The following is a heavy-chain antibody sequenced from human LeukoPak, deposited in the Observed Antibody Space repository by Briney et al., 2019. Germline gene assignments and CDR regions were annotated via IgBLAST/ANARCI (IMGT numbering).Heavy chain of an antibody. J-gene: IGHJ5*02. CDR2: IEVSGGAT. V-gene: IGHV3-23*01. CDR3: AKGSGSGWYGWFAP. D-gene: IGHD6-19*01. CDR1: GFTFSGYA. Sequence: GGSLRLSCAASGFTFSGYAMYWVRQAPGKGLEWVSSIEVSGGATYYADSVKGRFTISRDNSKNTFYLQMNSLRAEDTALYYCAKGSGSGWYGWFAPWGQGTLVTVSS.